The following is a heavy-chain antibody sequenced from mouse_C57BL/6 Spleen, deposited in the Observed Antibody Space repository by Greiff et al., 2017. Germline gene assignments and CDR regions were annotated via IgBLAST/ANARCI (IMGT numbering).Heavy chain of an antibody. J-gene: IGHJ4*01. CDR3: ARSHYGSSYDYYAMDY. CDR2: IYPGDGDT. CDR1: GYAFSSYW. D-gene: IGHD1-1*01. V-gene: IGHV1-80*01. Sequence: VQLQQSGAELVKPGASVKISCKASGYAFSSYWMNWVKQRPGKGLEWIGQIYPGDGDTNYNGKFKGKATLTADKSSSTAYMQLSSLTSEDSAVYFCARSHYGSSYDYYAMDYWGQGTSVTVSS.